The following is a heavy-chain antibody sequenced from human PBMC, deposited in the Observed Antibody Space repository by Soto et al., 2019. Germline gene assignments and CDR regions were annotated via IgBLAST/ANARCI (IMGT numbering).Heavy chain of an antibody. CDR2: ISYDGSNK. CDR1: GFTFSSYG. Sequence: QVQLVESGGGVVQPGRSLRLSCAASGFTFSSYGMHWVRQAPGKGLEWVAVISYDGSNKYYADSVKGRFTISRDNSKNTLYLQMNSLRAEDTAVYYCAKVIAVAGAFEYWGQGTLVTVSS. D-gene: IGHD6-19*01. CDR3: AKVIAVAGAFEY. J-gene: IGHJ4*02. V-gene: IGHV3-30*18.